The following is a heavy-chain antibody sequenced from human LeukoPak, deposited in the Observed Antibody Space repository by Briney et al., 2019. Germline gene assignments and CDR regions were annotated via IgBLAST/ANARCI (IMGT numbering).Heavy chain of an antibody. J-gene: IGHJ4*02. Sequence: GGSLSLSCAASGFIDSSRYMCWVRQAPGKGLVGVSVISDAGSAYYADSVKGRFTISRDSSKNTLYLQMNSLRDEDTAVYYCTRSDMVSPGAFDYWGQGTLVTVSS. V-gene: IGHV3-66*01. CDR1: GFIDSSRY. D-gene: IGHD5/OR15-5a*01. CDR3: TRSDMVSPGAFDY. CDR2: ISDAGSA.